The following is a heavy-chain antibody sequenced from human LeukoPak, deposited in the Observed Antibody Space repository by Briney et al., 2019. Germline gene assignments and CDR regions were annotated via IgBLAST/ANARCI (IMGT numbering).Heavy chain of an antibody. J-gene: IGHJ5*02. Sequence: QAGGSLRLSCAASGFTFSSFSMNWVRQAPGKGLEWVSYISSSSVTIYYADAVKGRFTISRDNAKNSLYLQMNSLRDEDTAVYYCAREEYSSSWGDASWFDPWGQGTLVTVSS. V-gene: IGHV3-48*02. CDR3: AREEYSSSWGDASWFDP. CDR1: GFTFSSFS. D-gene: IGHD6-13*01. CDR2: ISSSSVTI.